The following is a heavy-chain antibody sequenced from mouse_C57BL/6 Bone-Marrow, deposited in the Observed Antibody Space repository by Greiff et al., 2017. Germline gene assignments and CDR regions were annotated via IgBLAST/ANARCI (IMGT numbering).Heavy chain of an antibody. CDR3: AIDGYYFHY. J-gene: IGHJ2*01. V-gene: IGHV1-59*01. CDR2: IDPSDSYT. Sequence: VQLQQPGAELVRPGTSVKLSCKASGYTFTSYWMHWVKQRPGQGLEWIGVIDPSDSYTNYNQKFKGKATLTVATSSSTAYMQLSSLTSEDSAVYYCAIDGYYFHYWGQGTTLTVSS. CDR1: GYTFTSYW. D-gene: IGHD2-3*01.